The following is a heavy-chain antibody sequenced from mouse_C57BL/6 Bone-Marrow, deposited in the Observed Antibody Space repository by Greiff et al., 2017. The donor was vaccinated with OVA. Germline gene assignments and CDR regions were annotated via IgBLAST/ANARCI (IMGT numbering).Heavy chain of an antibody. CDR3: ARHDGY. CDR2: ISNGGGST. Sequence: EVQRVESGGGLVQPGGSLKLSCAASGFTFSDYYMYWVRQTPEKRLEWVAYISNGGGSTYYPDTVKGRFTISRDNAKNTLYLQMSRLKSEDTAMYYCARHDGYWGQGTTLTVSS. CDR1: GFTFSDYY. V-gene: IGHV5-12*01. J-gene: IGHJ2*01. D-gene: IGHD2-3*01.